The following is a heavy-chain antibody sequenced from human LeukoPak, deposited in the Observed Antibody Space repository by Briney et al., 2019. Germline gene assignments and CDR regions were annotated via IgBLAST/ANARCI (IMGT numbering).Heavy chain of an antibody. CDR2: IYISGST. Sequence: PSETLSLTRTVSGGSISSYYWSWIRQPAGKGLEWIGRIYISGSTNYNPSLKSRVTMSVDTSKNQFSLKLSSVTAADTAVYYCARVAVTVRRGYMDVWGKGTTVTVSS. V-gene: IGHV4-4*07. J-gene: IGHJ6*03. D-gene: IGHD4-17*01. CDR1: GGSISSYY. CDR3: ARVAVTVRRGYMDV.